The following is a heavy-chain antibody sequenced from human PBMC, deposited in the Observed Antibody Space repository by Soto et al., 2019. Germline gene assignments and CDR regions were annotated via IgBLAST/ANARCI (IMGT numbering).Heavy chain of an antibody. J-gene: IGHJ4*02. D-gene: IGHD2-2*01. Sequence: KQSQTLSLTCAISGDSVSSNSAAWNWIRQSPSRGLEWLGRTYYRSKWYNDYAVSVKSRITINPDTSKNQFSLQLNSVTPEDTAVYYCARASYDIVVVPAAIFFDWGQGTLVTVSS. CDR3: ARASYDIVVVPAAIFFD. CDR1: GDSVSSNSAA. V-gene: IGHV6-1*01. CDR2: TYYRSKWYN.